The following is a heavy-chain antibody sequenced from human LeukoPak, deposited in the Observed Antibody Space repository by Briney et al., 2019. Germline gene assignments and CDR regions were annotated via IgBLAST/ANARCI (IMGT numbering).Heavy chain of an antibody. V-gene: IGHV4-31*03. CDR2: IDYSGST. D-gene: IGHD3-10*01. Sequence: PSQTLSLTCTVSGGSISSGDYYWSWIRQHPGKGLEWIGYIDYSGSTYYNPSLKSRVTISVDTSKNQFSLKLSSVTAADTAVYYCARDGENPHYDYWGQGTLVTVSS. CDR1: GGSISSGDYY. J-gene: IGHJ4*02. CDR3: ARDGENPHYDY.